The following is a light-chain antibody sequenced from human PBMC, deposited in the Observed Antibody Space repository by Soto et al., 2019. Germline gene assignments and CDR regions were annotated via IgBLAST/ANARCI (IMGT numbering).Light chain of an antibody. V-gene: IGLV1-36*01. CDR2: YDD. CDR3: AAWDDSLNGWV. CDR1: SSNIGNNA. J-gene: IGLJ3*02. Sequence: QPVLTQPPSVSEAPRQRVTISCSGSSSNIGNNAVNWYQQLPGQAPKLLIFYDDLLPSGVSDRFSGSKSGTSVSLAISSLQSEDEADYYCAAWDDSLNGWVFGGGTKLTVL.